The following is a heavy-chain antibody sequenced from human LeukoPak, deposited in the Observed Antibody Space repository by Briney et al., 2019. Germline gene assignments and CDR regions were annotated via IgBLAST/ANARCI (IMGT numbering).Heavy chain of an antibody. D-gene: IGHD6-19*01. CDR1: GYTFTGYY. Sequence: VASVKVSCKASGYTFTGYYMHWVRQAPGKGLEFVSVISTNGDRTYYADSVKGRFTISRDNSKNTLYLQMGSLRADDMAVYYCARGVAISSSGWYDTFDYWGQGALVTISS. V-gene: IGHV3-64*02. J-gene: IGHJ4*02. CDR3: ARGVAISSSGWYDTFDY. CDR2: ISTNGDRT.